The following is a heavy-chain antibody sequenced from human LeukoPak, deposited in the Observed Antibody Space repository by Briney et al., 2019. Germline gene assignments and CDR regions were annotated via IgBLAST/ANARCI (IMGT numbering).Heavy chain of an antibody. CDR3: ASGGSGSFFNGMDV. D-gene: IGHD3-10*01. J-gene: IGHJ6*02. CDR1: GYTFTSYA. V-gene: IGHV1-3*01. Sequence: GASVKVSCKASGYTFTSYAMHWVRQASGQRLEWMGWINAGNGNTKYSQKFQGRVTITRDTSASTAYMELSSLRSEDTAVYYCASGGSGSFFNGMDVWGQGTTVTVSS. CDR2: INAGNGNT.